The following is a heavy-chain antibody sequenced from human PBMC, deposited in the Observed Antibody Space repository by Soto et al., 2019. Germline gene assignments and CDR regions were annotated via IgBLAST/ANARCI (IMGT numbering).Heavy chain of an antibody. CDR2: VYYRGRS. D-gene: IGHD4-17*01. V-gene: IGHV4-39*01. J-gene: IGHJ4*02. CDR1: GGSVTTSSYY. Sequence: SETLSLPCTVSGGSVTTSSYYWGWICQSPGKGLEWIGSVYYRGRSYSKSSVKSRVTISVDTSKNRFSLSLNSVTASDTAVYFCVSQRTTVPTQAYFDYWGPGALVTV. CDR3: VSQRTTVPTQAYFDY.